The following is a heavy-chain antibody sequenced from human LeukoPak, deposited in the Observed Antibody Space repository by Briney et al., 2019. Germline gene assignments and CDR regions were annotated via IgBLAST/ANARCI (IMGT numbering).Heavy chain of an antibody. D-gene: IGHD3-3*01. V-gene: IGHV3-23*01. J-gene: IGHJ4*02. CDR3: ADYGVSGVRNNFY. CDR1: RLAFSTYA. CDR2: ISVASNT. Sequence: PGRSLRLSCAASRLAFSTYAMSWVRQAPGKGLEWVSTISVASNTFYADSVKGRFTISRDNSRNTVYLQMTSLRADDTAVYYCADYGVSGVRNNFYWGQGTLVTVSS.